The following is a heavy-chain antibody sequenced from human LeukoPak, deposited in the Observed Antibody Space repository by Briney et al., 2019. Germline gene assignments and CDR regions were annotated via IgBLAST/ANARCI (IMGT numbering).Heavy chain of an antibody. V-gene: IGHV4-34*01. CDR1: GGSFSGYY. CDR3: ARGTYDILTGYYIVYFDY. CDR2: INHSGST. J-gene: IGHJ4*02. Sequence: PSETLSLTCAVYGGSFSGYYWSWIRQPPGKGLEWIGEINHSGSTNYNPSLKSRVTISVDTSKNQFSLKLSSVTAADTAVYYCARGTYDILTGYYIVYFDYWGQGTLVTVSS. D-gene: IGHD3-9*01.